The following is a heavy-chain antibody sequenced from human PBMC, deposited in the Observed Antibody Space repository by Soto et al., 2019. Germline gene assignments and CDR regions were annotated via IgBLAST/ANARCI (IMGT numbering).Heavy chain of an antibody. CDR1: GGSFSGYY. D-gene: IGHD4-17*01. CDR2: INHSGST. CDR3: ARGRMGTVAYYYYYYMDV. Sequence: PSETLSLTCAVYGGSFSGYYWSWIRQPPGKGLEWIGEINHSGSTNYNPSLKSRVTISVDTSKNQFSLKLSSVTAADTAVYYCARGRMGTVAYYYYYYMDVWGKGTTVT. J-gene: IGHJ6*03. V-gene: IGHV4-34*01.